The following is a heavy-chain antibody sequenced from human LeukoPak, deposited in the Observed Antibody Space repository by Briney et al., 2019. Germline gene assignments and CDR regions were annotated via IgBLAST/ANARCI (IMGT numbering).Heavy chain of an antibody. Sequence: SETLSLTCTVSGGSISSYYWSWIRQPPGKGLEWIGYIYYSGSTNYNPSLKSRVTISVDTSKNQFSLKLSSVTAADTAVYYCASLMITFGGVIPYAFDIWGQGTMVTVSS. D-gene: IGHD3-16*02. CDR3: ASLMITFGGVIPYAFDI. J-gene: IGHJ3*02. V-gene: IGHV4-59*01. CDR2: IYYSGST. CDR1: GGSISSYY.